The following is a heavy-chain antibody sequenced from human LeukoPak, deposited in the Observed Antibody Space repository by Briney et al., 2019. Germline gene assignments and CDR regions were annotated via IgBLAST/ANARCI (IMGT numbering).Heavy chain of an antibody. Sequence: SETLSLTCAVSGGSISSNNWWGWDRQPPGKGPEWIGEIYHSGSPNYNPSLKSRVTISVDKSRNHFSLNLSSVTAADTAVYYCARVNINNWHSCDYWGQGTLVTVSS. D-gene: IGHD1-1*01. CDR2: IYHSGSP. CDR1: GGSISSNNW. V-gene: IGHV4-4*02. CDR3: ARVNINNWHSCDY. J-gene: IGHJ4*02.